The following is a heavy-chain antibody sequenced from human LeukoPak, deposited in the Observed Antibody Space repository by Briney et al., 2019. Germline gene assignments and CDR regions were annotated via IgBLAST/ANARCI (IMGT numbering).Heavy chain of an antibody. Sequence: GGSLRLSCSASGFTFSSYPMHWVRQAPGKGLEWVAVVSDDGINTYYADSVKGRFTISRDNSKNMLYLQMNSLRAEDTAVYYCARDLIAVAGTYFDYWGQGTLVTVSS. J-gene: IGHJ4*02. CDR3: ARDLIAVAGTYFDY. CDR1: GFTFSSYP. V-gene: IGHV3-30-3*01. CDR2: VSDDGINT. D-gene: IGHD6-19*01.